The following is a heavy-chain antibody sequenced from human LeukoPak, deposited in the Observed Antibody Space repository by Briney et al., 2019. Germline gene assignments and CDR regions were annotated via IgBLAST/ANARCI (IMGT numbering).Heavy chain of an antibody. D-gene: IGHD2-15*01. CDR1: GGSISSYY. CDR3: ARSYCSGGSCYRAFDI. CDR2: IYYSWST. V-gene: IGHV4-59*08. Sequence: SETLSLTCTVSGGSISSYYWSWIRQPPGKGLEWIGYIYYSWSTNYNPSLKSRVTISVDTSKNQFSLKLSSVTAADTAVYYCARSYCSGGSCYRAFDIWGQGTMVTVSS. J-gene: IGHJ3*02.